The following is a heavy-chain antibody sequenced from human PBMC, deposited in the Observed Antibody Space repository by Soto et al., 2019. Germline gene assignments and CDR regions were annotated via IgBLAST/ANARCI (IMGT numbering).Heavy chain of an antibody. CDR2: MNPNSGNT. D-gene: IGHD3-3*01. V-gene: IGHV1-8*01. CDR3: ARVFYDLWSGYYYYYYGMDV. Sequence: ASVKVSCKASGYTFTSYDINWVRQATGQGLEWMGWMNPNSGNTGYAQKFQGRVTMTRNTSISTAYMELSSLRSEDTAVYYCARVFYDLWSGYYYYYYGMDVWGQGTTVTVSS. CDR1: GYTFTSYD. J-gene: IGHJ6*02.